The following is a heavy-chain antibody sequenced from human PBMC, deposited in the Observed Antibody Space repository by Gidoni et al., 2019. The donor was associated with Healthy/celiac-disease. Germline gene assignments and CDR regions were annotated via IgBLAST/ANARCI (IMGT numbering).Heavy chain of an antibody. Sequence: EVQLVQSGAEVKKPGESLRISGKGSGYSFTSYWISWVRQMPGKGLEWMGRIDPSDSYTNYSPSFQGHVTISADKSISTAYLQWSSLKASDTAMYYCARHFQYGSGSYRESYMDVWGKGTTVTVSS. V-gene: IGHV5-10-1*03. CDR3: ARHFQYGSGSYRESYMDV. J-gene: IGHJ6*03. D-gene: IGHD3-10*01. CDR2: IDPSDSYT. CDR1: GYSFTSYW.